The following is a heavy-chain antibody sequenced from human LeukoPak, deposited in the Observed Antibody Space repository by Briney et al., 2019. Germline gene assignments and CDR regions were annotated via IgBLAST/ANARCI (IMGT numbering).Heavy chain of an antibody. Sequence: ASVKVSCKASGYTFTVYYIHWVRQAPGQGLEWVGWINPNSGGTNYAQKLQGSVTMTRDTSISTAYMELSRLRSDDTAVYYCAKVGGYGSGSHFDYWGQGTLVTVSS. J-gene: IGHJ4*02. D-gene: IGHD3-10*01. CDR3: AKVGGYGSGSHFDY. CDR2: INPNSGGT. CDR1: GYTFTVYY. V-gene: IGHV1-2*02.